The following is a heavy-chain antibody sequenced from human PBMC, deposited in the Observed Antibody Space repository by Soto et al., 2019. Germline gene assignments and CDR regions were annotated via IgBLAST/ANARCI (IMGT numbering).Heavy chain of an antibody. Sequence: SETLSHTCPLSGVCISSSCCYWGWIRQPAGKGLYGTGSIYSRGSAYYSPSRKSRVTISVDTSKDQYPLKQRSVTAADTSVYYSATRPPPLHLRGVIGPNWCESWCRGTRVTDS. J-gene: IGHJ5*01. CDR3: ATRPPPLHLRGVIGPNWCES. CDR2: IYSRGSA. CDR1: GVCISSSCCY. D-gene: IGHD3-10*01. V-gene: IGHV4-39*01.